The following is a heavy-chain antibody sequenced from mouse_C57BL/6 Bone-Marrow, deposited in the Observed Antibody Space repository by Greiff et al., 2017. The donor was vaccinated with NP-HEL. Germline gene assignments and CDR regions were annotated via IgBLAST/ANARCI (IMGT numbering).Heavy chain of an antibody. CDR2: ISYDGSN. V-gene: IGHV3-6*01. CDR1: GYSITSGYY. J-gene: IGHJ2*01. CDR3: ARRPPYVNYLDY. Sequence: VQLKESGPGLVKPSQSLSLTCSVTGYSITSGYYWNWIRQFPGNILEWLGYISYDGSNNYNPSLKNRIPITRDTSKNQFFLKLNSVTTEDTATYYCARRPPYVNYLDYWGQGTTLTVSS.